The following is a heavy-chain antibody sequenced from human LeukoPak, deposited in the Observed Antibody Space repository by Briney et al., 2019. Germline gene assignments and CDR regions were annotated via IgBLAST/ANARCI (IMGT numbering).Heavy chain of an antibody. CDR3: ARSGYYDSSGSTGYFDY. CDR1: GGSISSHY. D-gene: IGHD3-22*01. CDR2: IYYSGST. J-gene: IGHJ4*02. V-gene: IGHV4-59*11. Sequence: SETLSLTCTVSGGSISSHYRSWIRQPPGKGLEWMGYIYYSGSTNYNPSLKSRVTMSVATSKHQLSLKLSSVTAADTAVYYCARSGYYDSSGSTGYFDYWGQGTLVTVSS.